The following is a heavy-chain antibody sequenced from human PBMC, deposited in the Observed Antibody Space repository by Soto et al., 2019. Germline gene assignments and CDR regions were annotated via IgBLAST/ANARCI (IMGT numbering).Heavy chain of an antibody. CDR3: AGTGYAGLYYFDY. J-gene: IGHJ4*02. D-gene: IGHD2-8*01. V-gene: IGHV4-30-2*01. CDR1: GGSISSGGYS. CDR2: IYHSGST. Sequence: KTSETLSLTCAVSGGSISSGGYSWSWIRQPPGKGLEWIGYIYHSGSTYYNPSLKSRVTISVDRSKNQFSLKLSSVTAADTAVYYCAGTGYAGLYYFDYWGQGTLVTVSS.